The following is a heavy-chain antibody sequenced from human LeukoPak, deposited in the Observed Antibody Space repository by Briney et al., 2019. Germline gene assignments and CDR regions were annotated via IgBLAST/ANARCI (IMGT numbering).Heavy chain of an antibody. CDR2: INFSNGDS. Sequence: ASVKVSCKASGYTLTRFGISWVRLAPGQGLEWLGWINFSNGDSNTAEKVQGRVTLTADTSTSTAYMELRSLRSDDTAVYYCATFPHPYYYYMDVWGTGTTVTVSS. CDR3: ATFPHPYYYYMDV. CDR1: GYTLTRFG. D-gene: IGHD3-3*02. V-gene: IGHV1-18*01. J-gene: IGHJ6*03.